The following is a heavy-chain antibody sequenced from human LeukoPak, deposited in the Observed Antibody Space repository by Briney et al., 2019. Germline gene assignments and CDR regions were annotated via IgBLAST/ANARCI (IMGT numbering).Heavy chain of an antibody. CDR1: ADSVSSNGTA. J-gene: IGHJ3*02. CDR2: TYYRSKWYN. V-gene: IGHV6-1*01. D-gene: IGHD4/OR15-4a*01. Sequence: SQTLSLTFAISADSVSSNGTAWNWVRQSPSRGLEWLGRTYYRSKWYNDYTVSVKSRITFNPDTSKNQFSLHLNSVTPEDTAVYYCARKRLSADSFDIRGQGTLVTVSS. CDR3: ARKRLSADSFDI.